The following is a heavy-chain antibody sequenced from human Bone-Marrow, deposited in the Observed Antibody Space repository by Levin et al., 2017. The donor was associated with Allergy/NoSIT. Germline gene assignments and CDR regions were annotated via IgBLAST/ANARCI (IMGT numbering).Heavy chain of an antibody. CDR3: ARNVPVTDLGY. CDR1: GVTVSNNY. CDR2: IYSGGES. V-gene: IGHV3-53*01. Sequence: GGSLRLSCAASGVTVSNNYMAWVRQAPGRGLEWVSLIYSGGESRYADSVRGRFTISRDSSTNTVYLEMESLRAEDTAIYYCARNVPVTDLGYWGRGTLVTVSS. D-gene: IGHD3-10*02. J-gene: IGHJ4*02.